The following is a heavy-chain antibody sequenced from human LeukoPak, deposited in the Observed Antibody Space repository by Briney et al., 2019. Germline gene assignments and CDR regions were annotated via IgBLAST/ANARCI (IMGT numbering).Heavy chain of an antibody. V-gene: IGHV1-69*04. CDR2: IIPIFGIA. J-gene: IGHJ6*02. CDR3: ARDHFPHVYYYDSSGYLAGMDV. CDR1: GGTFSSYA. Sequence: GSSVKVSCKASGGTFSSYAISWERQAPGQGLEWMGRIIPIFGIANYAQKFQGRVTITADKSTSTAYMELSSLRSEDTAVYYCARDHFPHVYYYDSSGYLAGMDVWGQGTTVTVSS. D-gene: IGHD3-22*01.